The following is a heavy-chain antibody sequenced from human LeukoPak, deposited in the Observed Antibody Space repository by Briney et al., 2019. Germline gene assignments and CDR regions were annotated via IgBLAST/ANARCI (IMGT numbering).Heavy chain of an antibody. CDR1: GFTFSGYS. CDR2: ISSSSSYI. J-gene: IGHJ6*03. Sequence: GGSLRLSCAASGFTFSGYSMNWVRQAPGKGLEWVSSISSSSSYIYYADSVKGRFTISRDNAKNSLYLQMNSLRAEDTAVYYCASYGGNRYYYYYYMDVWGKGTTVTVSS. D-gene: IGHD4-23*01. CDR3: ASYGGNRYYYYYYMDV. V-gene: IGHV3-21*01.